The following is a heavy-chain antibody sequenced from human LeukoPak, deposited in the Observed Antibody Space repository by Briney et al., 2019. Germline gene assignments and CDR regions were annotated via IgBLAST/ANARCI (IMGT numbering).Heavy chain of an antibody. CDR3: ARGMAGVSDYGDYIYYYYYYMDV. V-gene: IGHV4-61*02. CDR2: IYTSGGT. Sequence: SQTLSLTCTVSGGSISSGSYYWSWIRQPAGKGLEWIGRIYTSGGTNYNPSLKSRVTISVDTSKNQFSLKLSSVTAADTAVYYCARGMAGVSDYGDYIYYYYYYMDVWGKGTTVTVSS. J-gene: IGHJ6*03. CDR1: GGSISSGSYY. D-gene: IGHD4-17*01.